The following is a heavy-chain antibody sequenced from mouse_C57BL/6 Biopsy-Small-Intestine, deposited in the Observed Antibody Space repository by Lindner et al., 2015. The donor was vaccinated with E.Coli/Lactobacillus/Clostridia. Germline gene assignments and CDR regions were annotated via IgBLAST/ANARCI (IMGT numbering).Heavy chain of an antibody. Sequence: VQLQESGPELAKPGASVKISCKASGYAFSSSWMNWVKQRPGKGLEWIGRIYPGDGDTNYNGKFKGKATLTADKSSSTAYMQLSSLTSEDSAVYFCARRGLGFAYWGQGTLVTVSA. D-gene: IGHD4-1*01. CDR3: ARRGLGFAY. J-gene: IGHJ3*01. CDR1: GYAFSSSW. CDR2: IYPGDGDT. V-gene: IGHV1-82*01.